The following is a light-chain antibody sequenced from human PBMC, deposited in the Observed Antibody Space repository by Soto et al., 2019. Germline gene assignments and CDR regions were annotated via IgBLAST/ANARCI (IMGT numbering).Light chain of an antibody. CDR1: QSVSSSY. Sequence: EIVLTQSPGTLSLSPGERATLSCGASQSVSSSYLAWYQQKPGQAPRLLIYGASSRATGIPDRFSGSGSGTDFTLTISRLEPEEFAVYYCQQYGSSPRTFGQGTKVEI. V-gene: IGKV3-20*01. CDR2: GAS. CDR3: QQYGSSPRT. J-gene: IGKJ1*01.